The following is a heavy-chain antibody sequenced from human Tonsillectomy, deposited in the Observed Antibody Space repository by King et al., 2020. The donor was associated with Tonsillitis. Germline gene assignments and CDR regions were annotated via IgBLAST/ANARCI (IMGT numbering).Heavy chain of an antibody. CDR3: AKTTVTTSEVSSYYGMDV. J-gene: IGHJ6*02. CDR2: ISYDGSNK. CDR1: GFTFSSYG. D-gene: IGHD4-17*01. V-gene: IGHV3-30*18. Sequence: VQLVESGGGVVQPGRSLRLSCAASGFTFSSYGIHWVRQAPGKGLEWVAVISYDGSNKYYADSLKGRFTISRDNSKNTLYLQMNSLRLEDTAVYYCAKTTVTTSEVSSYYGMDVWGQGTTVTVSS.